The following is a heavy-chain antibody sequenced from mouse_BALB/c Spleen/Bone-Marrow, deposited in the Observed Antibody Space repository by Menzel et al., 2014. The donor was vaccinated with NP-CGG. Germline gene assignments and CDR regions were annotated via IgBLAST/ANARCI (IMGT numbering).Heavy chain of an antibody. V-gene: IGHV1-5*01. CDR3: TRFGSSYDWYFDV. CDR2: IYPGNSDT. CDR1: GYSFTTYW. D-gene: IGHD1-1*01. Sequence: EVQLQQSGTVLARPGASVKMSCKASGYSFTTYWMHWVKQRPGQGLEWIGAIYPGNSDTSYNQTFEDKAKLTAVTSASTAYMELSSLTNEDSAVYYCTRFGSSYDWYFDVWGAGTTVTVSS. J-gene: IGHJ1*01.